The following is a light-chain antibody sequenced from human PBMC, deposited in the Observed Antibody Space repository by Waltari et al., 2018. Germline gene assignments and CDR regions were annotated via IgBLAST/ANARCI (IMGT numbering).Light chain of an antibody. J-gene: IGKJ1*01. Sequence: EIVLTQSPGTASLSPGERVTLSCRASQSVGSSSLAWYQQKPGQAPRLVIYRASRRATGIPDRCSCSWSGTDFSLTISRLEPEDFAVYYCQQHGTLPATFGQGTKVEIK. CDR2: RAS. CDR1: QSVGSSS. CDR3: QQHGTLPAT. V-gene: IGKV3-20*01.